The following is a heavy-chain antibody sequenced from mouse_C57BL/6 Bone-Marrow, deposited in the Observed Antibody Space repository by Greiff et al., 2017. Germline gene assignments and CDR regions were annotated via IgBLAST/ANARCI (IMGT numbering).Heavy chain of an antibody. V-gene: IGHV1-61*01. D-gene: IGHD2-5*01. CDR3: ASSNYVVPWFAY. CDR1: GYTFTSYW. Sequence: VQLQQPGAELVRPGSSVKLSCKASGYTFTSYWMDWVKQRPGQGLEWIGNIYPSDSETHYNQKFKDKATLTVDKSSSTAYMQRSSLTSEDSAVYYCASSNYVVPWFAYWGQGTLVTVSA. J-gene: IGHJ3*01. CDR2: IYPSDSET.